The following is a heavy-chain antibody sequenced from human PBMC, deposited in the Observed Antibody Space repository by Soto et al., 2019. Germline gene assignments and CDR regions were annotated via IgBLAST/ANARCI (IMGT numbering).Heavy chain of an antibody. J-gene: IGHJ5*02. CDR1: GGSVSSDRYY. CDR3: ATARFLEWS. Sequence: SETLSLTCTVSGGSVSSDRYYWSWIRQSPGKGLEWIGFIYYNGNTNYSPSLKSRVTMSVDTSRNQFSLRLRSVTAADTAVYYCATARFLEWSWGQGTLVTVSS. D-gene: IGHD3-3*01. CDR2: IYYNGNT. V-gene: IGHV4-61*01.